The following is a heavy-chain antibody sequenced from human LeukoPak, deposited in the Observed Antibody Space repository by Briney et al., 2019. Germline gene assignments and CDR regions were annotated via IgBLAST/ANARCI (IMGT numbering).Heavy chain of an antibody. CDR3: ARRDIAVTGFSFDY. J-gene: IGHJ4*02. CDR1: GGSISSSSYY. V-gene: IGHV4-39*01. D-gene: IGHD6-19*01. Sequence: PSETLSLTCTVSGGSISSSSYYWGWIRQPPGRGLEWFGSIYYSGSTYYNPSLKSRVTISVDTSKNQFSLKLSSVTAADTAVYYCARRDIAVTGFSFDYWGQGTLVTVSS. CDR2: IYYSGST.